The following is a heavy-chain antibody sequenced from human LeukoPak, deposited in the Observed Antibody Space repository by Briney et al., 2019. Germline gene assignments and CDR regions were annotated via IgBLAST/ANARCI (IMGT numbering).Heavy chain of an antibody. CDR1: GFTFPGYN. D-gene: IGHD5-24*01. Sequence: ASVKVSCTGSGFTFPGYNVHWLRQAPGQGLEWLGYIKRNGGGTFSAQNFQGRVTMTTDTSINTVYMELNSLISDDTSVYYCARELSGDVADVPGFYGMDVWGQGTAVTVSS. CDR3: ARELSGDVADVPGFYGMDV. CDR2: IKRNGGGT. V-gene: IGHV1-2*02. J-gene: IGHJ6*02.